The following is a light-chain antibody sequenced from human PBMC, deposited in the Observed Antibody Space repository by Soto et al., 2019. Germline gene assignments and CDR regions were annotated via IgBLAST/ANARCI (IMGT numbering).Light chain of an antibody. J-gene: IGLJ2*01. CDR2: EVS. Sequence: QSALTQPASVSGSPGQSITISCTGTSSDVGGYNYVSWYQQHPGKAPKLMNYEVSNRPSGVSNRFSGSKSGNTASLTISGLQAEDEADYYCSSYTSSSNVVFGGGTQLTVL. CDR3: SSYTSSSNVV. CDR1: SSDVGGYNY. V-gene: IGLV2-14*01.